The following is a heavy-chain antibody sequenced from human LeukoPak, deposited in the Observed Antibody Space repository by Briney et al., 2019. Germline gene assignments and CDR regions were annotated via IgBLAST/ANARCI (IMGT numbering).Heavy chain of an antibody. V-gene: IGHV4-59*01. CDR3: ARDASGYGYFDY. J-gene: IGHJ4*02. CDR1: GGSISSYY. D-gene: IGHD5-12*01. Sequence: PSETLSLTCTVSGGSISSYYWSWIRQPPGKGLEWIGYIYYSGSTNYNPSLKSRVTISVDTSKNQFSLKLSSVTAADTAVYYCARDASGYGYFDYWGQGTLVTVSS. CDR2: IYYSGST.